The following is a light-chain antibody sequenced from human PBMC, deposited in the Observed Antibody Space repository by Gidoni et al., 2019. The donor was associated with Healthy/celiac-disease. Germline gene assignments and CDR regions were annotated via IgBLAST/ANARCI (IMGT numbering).Light chain of an antibody. V-gene: IGKV3-20*01. CDR2: GAS. J-gene: IGKJ2*03. CDR3: QQYGSSPSYS. CDR1: QSVSSSY. Sequence: PGTLSLSPGERATLSCRASQSVSSSYLAWYQQKPGQAPRLLIYGASSRATGIPDRFSGSGSGTDFTLTISRLEPEDFAVYYCQQYGSSPSYSFGQGTELEIK.